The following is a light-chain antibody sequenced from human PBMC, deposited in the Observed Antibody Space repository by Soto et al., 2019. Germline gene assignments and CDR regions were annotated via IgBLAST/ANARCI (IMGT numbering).Light chain of an antibody. J-gene: IGKJ2*01. CDR1: QSPVTSDGNTY. CDR3: MQGTSGPYT. Sequence: DVVMTQSPLSLPVALGQPASISCRSSQSPVTSDGNTYLNWFQQRPGRSPRRLIYEISHRVSGVPDRFGGGGAGTEFTVEISRVEVDDVGVYYCMQGTSGPYTFGQETKLE. V-gene: IGKV2-30*01. CDR2: EIS.